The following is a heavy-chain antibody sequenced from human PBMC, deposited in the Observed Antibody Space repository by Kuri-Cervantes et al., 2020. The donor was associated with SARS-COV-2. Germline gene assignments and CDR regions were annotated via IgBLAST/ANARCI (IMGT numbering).Heavy chain of an antibody. CDR2: TYYRSKWYN. J-gene: IGHJ6*01. D-gene: IGHD6-6*01. V-gene: IGHV6-1*01. CDR1: GDSVSSNSAA. CDR3: ARGIAARSYYYYGRDV. Sequence: SETLSLTCAISGDSVSSNSAAWNWIRQSPSRGLEWLGRTYYRSKWYNDYAVSVKSRITIDPDTSKNQFSLQLNSVTPEDTAVYYCARGIAARSYYYYGRDVWGQGTTVTGAS.